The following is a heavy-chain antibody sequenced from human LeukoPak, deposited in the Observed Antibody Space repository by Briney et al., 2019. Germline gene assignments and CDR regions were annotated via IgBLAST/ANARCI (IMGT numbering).Heavy chain of an antibody. CDR2: ISGSGGST. D-gene: IGHD3-22*01. CDR1: GFTFSSYA. V-gene: IGHV3-23*01. CDR3: AKETRLVTMIVVATYYFDY. Sequence: GGSLRLSCAASGFTFSSYAMSWVRQAPGKGLEWVSAISGSGGSTYYADSVKGRFTIPRDNSKNTLYLQMNSLRAEDTAVYYCAKETRLVTMIVVATYYFDYWGQGTLVTVSS. J-gene: IGHJ4*02.